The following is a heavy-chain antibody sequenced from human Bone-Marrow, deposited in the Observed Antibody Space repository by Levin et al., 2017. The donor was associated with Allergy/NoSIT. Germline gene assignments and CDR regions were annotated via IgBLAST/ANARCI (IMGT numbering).Heavy chain of an antibody. Sequence: GESLKISCAASGFIFSTYDMHWVRQAPGKGLEWVALISYDASNEYYADSVKGRFTISRDNSKDTLYLQMNNLRPEDTAVYYCATSEGVYGIDSYYGMDVWGPGTTVTVSS. CDR3: ATSEGVYGIDSYYGMDV. D-gene: IGHD2/OR15-2a*01. V-gene: IGHV3-30-3*01. CDR2: ISYDASNE. CDR1: GFIFSTYD. J-gene: IGHJ6*02.